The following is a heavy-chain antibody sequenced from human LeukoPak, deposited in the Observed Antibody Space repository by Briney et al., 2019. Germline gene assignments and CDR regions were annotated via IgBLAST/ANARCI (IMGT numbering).Heavy chain of an antibody. V-gene: IGHV3-23*01. CDR1: GFTFSSYA. CDR2: ISDSGGST. Sequence: GGSLRLSCAASGFTFSSYAMSWVRQAPGKGLEWVSAISDSGGSTYYADSVKGRFTISRDNSKNTLYLQMNSLRAEDTAVYYCAKEITMIVVVPYFDYWGQGTLVTVSS. J-gene: IGHJ4*02. D-gene: IGHD3-22*01. CDR3: AKEITMIVVVPYFDY.